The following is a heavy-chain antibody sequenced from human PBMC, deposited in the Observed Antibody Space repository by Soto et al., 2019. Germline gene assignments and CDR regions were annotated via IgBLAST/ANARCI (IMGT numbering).Heavy chain of an antibody. D-gene: IGHD6-19*01. J-gene: IGHJ4*02. V-gene: IGHV4-59*01. CDR3: TRTRTTGWFSPVDS. CDR2: IHYRGTT. CDR1: GGTLSNFY. Sequence: VQLQESGPGLVKPAETLSLTCTVSGGTLSNFYWSWVRQSPGKGMEWIGCIHYRGTTNYSPSLKSRIIMSIDASKNQFSLTLKSVTAADTAVYYCTRTRTTGWFSPVDSWGQGIPVTVSS.